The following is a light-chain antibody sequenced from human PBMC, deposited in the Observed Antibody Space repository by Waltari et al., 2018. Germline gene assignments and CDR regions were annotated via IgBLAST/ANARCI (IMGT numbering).Light chain of an antibody. V-gene: IGLV1-47*01. CDR1: YSNIGSNN. J-gene: IGLJ3*02. CDR2: RNN. Sequence: QSALTQPPSASGTPGQRVTISCSGSYSNIGSNNVYWYQQLPGTAPKLLIQRNNNRPSGCPDRCSGSKSGTAASLASSGLRSEDEGDYFCAVWDDRLSGRFGGGTKLTVL. CDR3: AVWDDRLSGR.